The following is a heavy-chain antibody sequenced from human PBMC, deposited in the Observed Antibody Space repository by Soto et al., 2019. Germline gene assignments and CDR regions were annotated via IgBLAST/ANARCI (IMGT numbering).Heavy chain of an antibody. CDR3: ARWGPAALDY. CDR2: IYSSGST. CDR1: GGSISSYY. D-gene: IGHD3-16*01. J-gene: IGHJ4*02. V-gene: IGHV4-59*01. Sequence: QVQLQESGPGLVKPSETLSLTCTVSGGSISSYYWSWIRQPPGKGLEWIGYIYSSGSTNYNPSLKSRVTMSVDTSKNQFSLKLSSLTAADTAVYYCARWGPAALDYWGQGTLVTVSS.